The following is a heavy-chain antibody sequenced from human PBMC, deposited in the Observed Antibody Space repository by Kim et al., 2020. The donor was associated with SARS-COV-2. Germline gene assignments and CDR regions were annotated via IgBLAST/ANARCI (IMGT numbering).Heavy chain of an antibody. D-gene: IGHD2-15*01. J-gene: IGHJ4*02. V-gene: IGHV4-59*08. CDR3: ARLRIYGGYVDY. Sequence: NYHPALKARVPIAVDTSKNQFSLKLSSVTAADTAVYYCARLRIYGGYVDYWGQGTLVTVSS.